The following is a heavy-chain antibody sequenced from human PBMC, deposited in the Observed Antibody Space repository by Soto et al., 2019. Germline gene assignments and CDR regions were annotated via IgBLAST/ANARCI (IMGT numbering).Heavy chain of an antibody. CDR1: GFTFSSYA. CDR2: ISYDGSNK. V-gene: IGHV3-30-3*01. CDR3: ARDLGRYYFDY. Sequence: VGSLRLSCAASGFTFSSYAMHWVRQAPGKGLEWVAVISYDGSNKYYADSVKGRFTISRDNSKNTLYLQMNSLRAEDTAVYYCARDLGRYYFDYWGQGTLVTVSS. J-gene: IGHJ4*02.